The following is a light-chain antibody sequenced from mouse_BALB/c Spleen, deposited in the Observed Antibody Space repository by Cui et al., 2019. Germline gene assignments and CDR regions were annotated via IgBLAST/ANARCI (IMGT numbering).Light chain of an antibody. J-gene: IGKJ5*01. Sequence: DIVMTQSPSSLTVTAGEKVTMSCKSSQSLLNSGNQKNYLTWYQQKPGQPPKLLIYWASTRKSGVPDRFTGSGSGTDFTLTISSVQAEDLAVYYCQNDYSYPLTFGAGTKLEPK. CDR1: QSLLNSGNQKNY. CDR3: QNDYSYPLT. CDR2: WAS. V-gene: IGKV8-19*01.